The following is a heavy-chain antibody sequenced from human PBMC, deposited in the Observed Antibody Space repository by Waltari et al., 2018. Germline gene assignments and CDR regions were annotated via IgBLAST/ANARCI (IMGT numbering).Heavy chain of an antibody. D-gene: IGHD3-10*01. CDR3: ARAMVRGVMDY. V-gene: IGHV4-59*11. CDR2: IYYSGST. J-gene: IGHJ4*02. Sequence: QVQLQESGPGLVKPSETLSLTCTVSGGSISSHYWSWIRQPPGKGLEWIGYIYYSGSTNYNPSLKSRVTISVDTSKNQFSLKLSSVTAADTAVYYCARAMVRGVMDYWGQGTLVTVSS. CDR1: GGSISSHY.